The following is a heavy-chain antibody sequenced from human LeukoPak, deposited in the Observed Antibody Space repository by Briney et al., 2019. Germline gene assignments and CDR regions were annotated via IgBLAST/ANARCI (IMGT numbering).Heavy chain of an antibody. V-gene: IGHV3-23*01. CDR3: TTPRDSGWYNH. D-gene: IGHD6-19*01. Sequence: PGGSLRLSCAATGFTFSNYAMSWVRQAPGKGLEWVSVISRNGAHPYYIDSVRDRFTVSRDNSKNITYLQMNSLRAEDAALYYCTTPRDSGWYNHWGQGTLVTVSS. CDR2: ISRNGAHP. J-gene: IGHJ4*02. CDR1: GFTFSNYA.